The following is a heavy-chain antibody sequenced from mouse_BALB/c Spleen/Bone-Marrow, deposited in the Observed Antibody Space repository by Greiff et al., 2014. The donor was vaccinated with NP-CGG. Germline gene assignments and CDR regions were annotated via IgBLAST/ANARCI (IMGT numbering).Heavy chain of an antibody. J-gene: IGHJ3*01. V-gene: IGHV1-5*01. CDR3: ARNWDWVFAY. CDR2: IYPGNNDA. D-gene: IGHD4-1*01. CDR1: GYTFTNYW. Sequence: VQLQQSGTVLARPGASLRMSCKASGYTFTNYWINWIKQRPGQGLEWIGVIYPGNNDAKYTQKFKAKAKLTAVTSTSTADMERSSLTNEDSAVYYCARNWDWVFAYWGQGTLVTVSA.